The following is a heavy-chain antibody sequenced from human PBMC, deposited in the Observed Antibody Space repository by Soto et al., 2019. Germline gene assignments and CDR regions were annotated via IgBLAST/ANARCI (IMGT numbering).Heavy chain of an antibody. V-gene: IGHV2-5*02. J-gene: IGHJ4*02. CDR2: IYWDDDN. D-gene: IGHD6-19*01. CDR1: GFSLSTSGVG. Sequence: QITLKESGPTLVKPTQTLTLTCTFSGFSLSTSGVGVGWIRQPPGKALEWLALIYWDDDNRSSPSLKSRLTITKHTSKNQVVLTLTNMDPVDSATYYCAHAFVYSSGWTFDYWGQGTLVTVSS. CDR3: AHAFVYSSGWTFDY.